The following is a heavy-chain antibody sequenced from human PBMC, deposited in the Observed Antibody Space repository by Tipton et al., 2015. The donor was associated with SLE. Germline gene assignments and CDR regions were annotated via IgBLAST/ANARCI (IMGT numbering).Heavy chain of an antibody. CDR2: INHSGNT. Sequence: TLSLTCAVYGGSFSGYYWSWIRQTPGKGLEWIGEINHSGNTNYNPSLKSRVTLSVDTSKNQFSLKLSSVTAADTAVYYCARAAESGYVYYYYAMDVWGQGTTVTVSS. D-gene: IGHD3-3*01. V-gene: IGHV4-34*01. CDR3: ARAAESGYVYYYYAMDV. J-gene: IGHJ6*02. CDR1: GGSFSGYY.